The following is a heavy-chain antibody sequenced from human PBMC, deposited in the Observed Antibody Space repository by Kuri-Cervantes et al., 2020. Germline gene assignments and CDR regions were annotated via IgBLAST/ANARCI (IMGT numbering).Heavy chain of an antibody. D-gene: IGHD5-18*01. Sequence: SGPALVKPTETLTLTCTVSGFSLSNARMGVSWIRQPPGKALEWLAHIFSNDEKFYSTSLKSRLTISKDTSKSQVVLTMTNMDPVDTATYYCARITAMVTGNWGYAHPSDWFDPWGQGTLVTVSS. CDR3: ARITAMVTGNWGYAHPSDWFDP. CDR1: GFSLSNARMG. J-gene: IGHJ5*02. CDR2: IFSNDEK. V-gene: IGHV2-26*01.